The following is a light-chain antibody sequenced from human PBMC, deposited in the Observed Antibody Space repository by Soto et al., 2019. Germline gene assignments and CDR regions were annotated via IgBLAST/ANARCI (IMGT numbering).Light chain of an antibody. CDR3: QQYGSAPLS. Sequence: EIVLTQSPGTLSLSPGERATLSCRASQSVSSSYLAWYQQKPGQAPRLLIYGASSRATGIPDRFSGSGSGTAFTLTISRLEPEAFAVYYCQQYGSAPLSFGQGPKMEIK. J-gene: IGKJ2*01. V-gene: IGKV3-20*01. CDR2: GAS. CDR1: QSVSSSY.